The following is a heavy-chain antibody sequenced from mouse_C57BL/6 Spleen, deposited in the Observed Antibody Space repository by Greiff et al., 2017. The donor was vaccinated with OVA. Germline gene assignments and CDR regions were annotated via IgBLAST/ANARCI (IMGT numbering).Heavy chain of an antibody. CDR2: ISYDGSN. V-gene: IGHV3-6*01. J-gene: IGHJ1*03. CDR3: ARGSYWYFDV. CDR1: GYSITSGYY. Sequence: EVKLMESGPGLVKPSQSLSLTCSVTGYSITSGYYWNWIRQFPGNKLEWMGYISYDGSNNYNPSLKNRISITRDTSKNQFFLKLNSVTTEDTATYYCARGSYWYFDVWGIGTTVTVSS.